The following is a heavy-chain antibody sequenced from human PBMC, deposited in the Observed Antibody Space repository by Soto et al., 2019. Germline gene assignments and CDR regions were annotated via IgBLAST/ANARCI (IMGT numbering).Heavy chain of an antibody. CDR3: ARARLYYDSSGYYPNWYFDL. CDR2: IYYSGST. D-gene: IGHD3-22*01. J-gene: IGHJ2*01. V-gene: IGHV4-31*03. Sequence: QVQLQESGPGLVKPSQTLSLTCTVSGGSISSGGYYWSWIRQHPGKGLEWIGYIYYSGSTYYNPSLKSRVTISVETSKNQFSLNLSSVTAADTAVYYCARARLYYDSSGYYPNWYFDLWGRGTLVTVSS. CDR1: GGSISSGGYY.